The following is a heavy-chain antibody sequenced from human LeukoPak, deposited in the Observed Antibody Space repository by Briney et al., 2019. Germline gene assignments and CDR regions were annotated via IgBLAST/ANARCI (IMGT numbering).Heavy chain of an antibody. Sequence: SETLSLTCAVYGGSFSGYYWSWIRRPPGKGLEWIGEINHSGSTNYNPSLKSRVTISVDTSKNQFSLKLSSVTAADTAVYYCARGRGYSGYEYKNYYFDYWGQGTLVTVSS. J-gene: IGHJ4*02. CDR3: ARGRGYSGYEYKNYYFDY. D-gene: IGHD5-12*01. CDR1: GGSFSGYY. V-gene: IGHV4-34*01. CDR2: INHSGST.